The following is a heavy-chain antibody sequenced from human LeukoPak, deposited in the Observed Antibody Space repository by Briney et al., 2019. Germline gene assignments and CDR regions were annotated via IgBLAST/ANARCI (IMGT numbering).Heavy chain of an antibody. CDR1: GGSISSGDYC. CDR3: ARPYYDDSRIDP. J-gene: IGHJ5*02. CDR2: MYHSGST. D-gene: IGHD3-22*01. Sequence: PSQTLSLTCTVSGGSISSGDYCWSWIRQPPRKGLEWIAYMYHSGSTYYNPSPKSRVTMSADTSKNQLSLKLSSVTAADTAVYYCARPYYDDSRIDPRGQGILVTVSS. V-gene: IGHV4-30-4*01.